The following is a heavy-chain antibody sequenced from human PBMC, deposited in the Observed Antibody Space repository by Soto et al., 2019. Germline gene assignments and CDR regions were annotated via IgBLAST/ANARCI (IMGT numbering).Heavy chain of an antibody. Sequence: QVQLVQSGAEVKKPGSSVKVSCKASGGTFSRYSITWVRQAPGHGLEWIGRIIPIFGIPTYAQKFQGRVTSPADESPSTAYMELSSLRSDDTAVYYCAREDRDRETGLVPAAIDGMDVWGQGTTVTVSS. CDR1: GGTFSRYS. CDR2: IIPIFGIP. D-gene: IGHD2-2*01. V-gene: IGHV1-69*08. J-gene: IGHJ6*02. CDR3: AREDRDRETGLVPAAIDGMDV.